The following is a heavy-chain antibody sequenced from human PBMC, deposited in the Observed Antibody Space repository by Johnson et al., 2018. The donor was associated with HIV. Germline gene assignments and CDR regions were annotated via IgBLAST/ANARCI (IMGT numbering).Heavy chain of an antibody. Sequence: VQLMESGGGVVRPGGSLRLSCAASGFTFDDYGMSWVRQAPGKGLEWVSVIYSGGSTYYADSVKGRFTISRDNSKNTLYLQMNSLRAEDTAVYYCAREGAGEPPIWGQGTMVTVSS. CDR1: GFTFDDYG. CDR2: IYSGGST. J-gene: IGHJ3*02. CDR3: AREGAGEPPI. D-gene: IGHD3-16*01. V-gene: IGHV3-66*01.